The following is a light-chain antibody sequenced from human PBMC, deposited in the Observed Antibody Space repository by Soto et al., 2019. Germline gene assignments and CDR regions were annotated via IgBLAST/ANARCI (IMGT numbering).Light chain of an antibody. CDR2: EVT. CDR3: SAYTSSITYG. Sequence: SALTQPASVSGSPGQSITISCTGTSSDVGGYNYVSWYQQHPGKAPKLMIYEVTNRPSGVSNRFSGSKSGNTASLTISGLQADDEADYYCSAYTSSITYGFGTGTQLTVL. CDR1: SSDVGGYNY. V-gene: IGLV2-14*01. J-gene: IGLJ1*01.